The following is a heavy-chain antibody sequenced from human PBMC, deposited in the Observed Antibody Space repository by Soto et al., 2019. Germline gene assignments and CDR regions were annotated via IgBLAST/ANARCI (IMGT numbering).Heavy chain of an antibody. CDR3: AREQALYYGMDV. V-gene: IGHV1-69*06. CDR2: IIPIFGTA. Sequence: SVKVSCKASGGTCSMYAISCVRRAPGQGLEWMGGIIPIFGTANYAQKFQGRVTITADKSTSTAYMELSSLRSEDTAVYYCAREQALYYGMDVWGQGTTVTVSS. J-gene: IGHJ6*02. CDR1: GGTCSMYA.